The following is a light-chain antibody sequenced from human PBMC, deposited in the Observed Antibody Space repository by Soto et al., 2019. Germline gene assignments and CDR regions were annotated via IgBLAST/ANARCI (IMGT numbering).Light chain of an antibody. Sequence: DIQMTQSPSTLSASVGDRVTITCRASQSISTWLDWYQQKPGKAPKLLIYKASSLESGVPSRFSGSGSGTELTLTISSLQPNDFATYYCQQYNTYPLTFGGGTTVQIK. V-gene: IGKV1-5*03. J-gene: IGKJ4*01. CDR1: QSISTW. CDR3: QQYNTYPLT. CDR2: KAS.